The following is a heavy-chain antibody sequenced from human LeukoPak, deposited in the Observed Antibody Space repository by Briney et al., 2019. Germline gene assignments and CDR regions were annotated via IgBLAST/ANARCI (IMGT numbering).Heavy chain of an antibody. CDR2: IIPIFGTA. CDR1: GGTFSSYG. J-gene: IGHJ4*02. D-gene: IGHD2-2*01. CDR3: ARSVRATTQVLWKFDY. Sequence: SVKVSCKSSGGTFSSYGISWVRQAPGQGLEWMGGIIPIFGTANYAQTFQGRVTIIADESTTTPYMELSSLRSEDTAVYYCARSVRATTQVLWKFDYWGQGTLVTVSS. V-gene: IGHV1-69*13.